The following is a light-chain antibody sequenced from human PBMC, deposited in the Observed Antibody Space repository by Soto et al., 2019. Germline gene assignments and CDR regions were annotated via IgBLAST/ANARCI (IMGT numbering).Light chain of an antibody. CDR2: KAS. J-gene: IGKJ1*01. V-gene: IGKV1-5*03. Sequence: DIQMTQSPSTLSASVGDRVTITCRASQSISSWLAWYQQKPGKAPKLLIYKASTLKSGVPSRFSGSGSGTEFTLTISSLQPDDFATYYCQQYNSYWTFGQGIKVEIK. CDR1: QSISSW. CDR3: QQYNSYWT.